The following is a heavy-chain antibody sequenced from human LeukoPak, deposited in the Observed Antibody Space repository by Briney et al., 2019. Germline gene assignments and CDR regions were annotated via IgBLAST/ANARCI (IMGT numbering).Heavy chain of an antibody. CDR1: GYTFTSYY. V-gene: IGHV1-2*02. Sequence: GASVKVSCKASGYTFTSYYMHWVRQAPGQGLEWMGWINPHSGGTNYAQKFQGRVTMTRDTSISTAYMELNRLRSDDTAVFYCARARCSSIRCYHFDYWGQGTLVTVSS. CDR2: INPHSGGT. CDR3: ARARCSSIRCYHFDY. J-gene: IGHJ4*02. D-gene: IGHD2-2*01.